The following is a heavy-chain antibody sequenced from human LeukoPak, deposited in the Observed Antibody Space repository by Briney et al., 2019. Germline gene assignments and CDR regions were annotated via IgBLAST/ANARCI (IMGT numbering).Heavy chain of an antibody. J-gene: IGHJ3*02. V-gene: IGHV4-4*02. D-gene: IGHD2-15*01. Sequence: SETLSLTCAVSGGSISSSNWWSWVRQPPGKGLEWIGEIYHSGSTNYNPSLKSRVTISVDRSKNQFSLKLSSVTAADTPVYYCASPVVVAATIHAFDIWGQGTMVTVSS. CDR1: GGSISSSNW. CDR2: IYHSGST. CDR3: ASPVVVAATIHAFDI.